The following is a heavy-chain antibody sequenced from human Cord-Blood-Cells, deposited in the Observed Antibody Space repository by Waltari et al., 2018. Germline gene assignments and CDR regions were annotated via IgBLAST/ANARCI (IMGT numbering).Heavy chain of an antibody. Sequence: EVQLVESGGGLVQPGGSLRLSCAASGFTVSRTYMSWVLQAAGKGLEWGSVIYSGVSTYYGDSVKGRFTISRHNSKNTLYLQMNSLRAEDTAVYYWARDRRAAGTAFDIWGQGTMVTVSS. V-gene: IGHV3-53*04. CDR1: GFTVSRTY. J-gene: IGHJ3*02. CDR2: IYSGVST. CDR3: ARDRRAAGTAFDI. D-gene: IGHD6-13*01.